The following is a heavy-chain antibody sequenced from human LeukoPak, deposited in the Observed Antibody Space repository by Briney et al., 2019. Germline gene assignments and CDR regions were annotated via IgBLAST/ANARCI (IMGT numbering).Heavy chain of an antibody. V-gene: IGHV4-39*07. Sequence: SETLSLTCTVSGGSISSSSYYWGWIRQPPGKGLEWIGSIYYSGSTYYNPSLKSRVTISVDTSKNQFSLKLSSVTAADTAVYYCARDGWYYDSSGYEHYYFDYWGQGTLVTVSS. CDR1: GGSISSSSYY. J-gene: IGHJ4*02. CDR2: IYYSGST. CDR3: ARDGWYYDSSGYEHYYFDY. D-gene: IGHD3-22*01.